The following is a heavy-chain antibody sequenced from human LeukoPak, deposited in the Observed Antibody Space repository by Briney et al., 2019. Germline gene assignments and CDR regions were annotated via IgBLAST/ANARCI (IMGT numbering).Heavy chain of an antibody. Sequence: ASVKVSCKASGYTFTSCYMHWVRQAPGQGLEWMGIINPNGGSTSYAQKFQGRVTMARDTSTSTVYMELSSLRSEDTAVYYCARDLGSSSVEGLFDPWGQGTLVTVSS. CDR3: ARDLGSSSVEGLFDP. CDR2: INPNGGST. CDR1: GYTFTSCY. D-gene: IGHD6-6*01. J-gene: IGHJ5*02. V-gene: IGHV1-46*01.